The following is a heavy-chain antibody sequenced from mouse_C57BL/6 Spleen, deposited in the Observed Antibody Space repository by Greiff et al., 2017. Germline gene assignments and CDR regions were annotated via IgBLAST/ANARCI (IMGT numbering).Heavy chain of an antibody. CDR2: ISDGGSYT. V-gene: IGHV5-4*01. CDR1: GFTFSSYA. CDR3: ARHYGYDGSMDY. D-gene: IGHD2-2*01. Sequence: EVQRVESGGGLVKPGGSLKLSCAASGFTFSSYAMSWVRQTPEKRLEWVATISDGGSYTYYPDNVKGRFTISRDNAKNNLYLQMSHLKSEDTAMYYCARHYGYDGSMDYWGQGTSVTVSS. J-gene: IGHJ4*01.